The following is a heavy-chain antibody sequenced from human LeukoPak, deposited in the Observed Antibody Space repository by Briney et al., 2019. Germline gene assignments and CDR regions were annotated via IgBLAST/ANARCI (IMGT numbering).Heavy chain of an antibody. CDR2: IIPTLAIA. D-gene: IGHD4-11*01. V-gene: IGHV1-69*04. Sequence: SVKVSCTASGGTFSSYAISWVRQAPGQGLEWMGRIIPTLAIANYAQNFQGRVTMTADKSTSTAYMELSSLRSEDTAVYYCATTITPGHSDYWGQGTLVTVSS. CDR1: GGTFSSYA. CDR3: ATTITPGHSDY. J-gene: IGHJ4*02.